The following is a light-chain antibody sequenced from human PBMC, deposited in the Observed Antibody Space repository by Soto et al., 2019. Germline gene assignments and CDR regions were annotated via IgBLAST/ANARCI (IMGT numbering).Light chain of an antibody. CDR2: GAS. V-gene: IGKV3-15*01. J-gene: IGKJ1*01. Sequence: EIVVTQSPATLSVSPGERATLSCRASQSVSSNLAWYQQIPGQTPRLLIYGASTRATGIPARFSGSGSGTEFTLTISRLQSEDFAVYYCQQYNTWPWTFGQGTKVEIK. CDR1: QSVSSN. CDR3: QQYNTWPWT.